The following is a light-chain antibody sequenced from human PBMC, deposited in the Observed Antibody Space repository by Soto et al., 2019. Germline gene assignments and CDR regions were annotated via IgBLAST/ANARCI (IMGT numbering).Light chain of an antibody. CDR1: QNIDRW. CDR3: QQYKSGST. CDR2: EAS. V-gene: IGKV1-5*01. J-gene: IGKJ1*01. Sequence: DIQMTQSPSTLSTSVGDRATITCRATQNIDRWLAWYQQKPGKAPKLLIYEASSLEGGVPSRFSGSGSGTEFTRAVIGAQAEDFATYFCQQYKSGSTFGQGTKLDFK.